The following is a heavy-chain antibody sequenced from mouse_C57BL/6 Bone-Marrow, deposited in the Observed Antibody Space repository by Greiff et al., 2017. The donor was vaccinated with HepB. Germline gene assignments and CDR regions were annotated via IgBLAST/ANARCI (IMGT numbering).Heavy chain of an antibody. CDR2: IHPNSGST. J-gene: IGHJ4*01. Sequence: QVQLQQPGAELVKPGASVKLSCKASGYTFTSYWMHWVKQRPGQGLEWIGMIHPNSGSTNYNEKFKSKATLTVDKSSSTAYMQLSSLTSEDSAVYYCASYSNYVNAMDYWGQGTSVTVSS. CDR1: GYTFTSYW. D-gene: IGHD2-5*01. CDR3: ASYSNYVNAMDY. V-gene: IGHV1-64*01.